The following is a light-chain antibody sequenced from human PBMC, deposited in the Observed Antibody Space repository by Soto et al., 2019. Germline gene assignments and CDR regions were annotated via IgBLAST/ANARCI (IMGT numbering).Light chain of an antibody. CDR1: QSVSSN. Sequence: EIGMTQSPATLSVSPGERATLSCRASQSVSSNLAWYQQKPGQAPRLLIYGASTRATGIPARFSGSGSGTEVTLTISSLQSEDFAVYYCQQYNNWLITFGQGTRLEIK. J-gene: IGKJ5*01. CDR2: GAS. CDR3: QQYNNWLIT. V-gene: IGKV3-15*01.